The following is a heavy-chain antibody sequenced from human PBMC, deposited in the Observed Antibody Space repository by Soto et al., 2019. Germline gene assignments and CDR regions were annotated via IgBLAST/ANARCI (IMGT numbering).Heavy chain of an antibody. CDR2: ISGSGGSS. CDR3: AKYKSGAYYMDV. Sequence: GGSLRLSCAASGFTFSSYAMSWVRQAPGKGLEWVSAISGSGGSSYYADSVKGRFTISRDNSKNTLYLQMNSLRAEDTAVYYCAKYKSGAYYMDVWGKGTTVTVSS. CDR1: GFTFSSYA. J-gene: IGHJ6*03. V-gene: IGHV3-23*01. D-gene: IGHD1-1*01.